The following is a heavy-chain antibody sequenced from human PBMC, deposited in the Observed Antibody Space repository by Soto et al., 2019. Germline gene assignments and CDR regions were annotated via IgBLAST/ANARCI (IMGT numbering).Heavy chain of an antibody. Sequence: SETLSLTCTVSGGSISSYYWSWIRQPPGKGLEWIGYIYYSGSTNYNPSLKSRVTISVDTSKNQLSLKLRSVTAADTAVYYCARHDGFSSGWIIDYWGHGTLVTVSS. D-gene: IGHD6-19*01. CDR1: GGSISSYY. CDR3: ARHDGFSSGWIIDY. CDR2: IYYSGST. J-gene: IGHJ4*01. V-gene: IGHV4-59*08.